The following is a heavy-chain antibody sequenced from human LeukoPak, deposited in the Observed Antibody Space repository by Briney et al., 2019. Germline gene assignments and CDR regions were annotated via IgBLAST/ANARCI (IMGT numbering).Heavy chain of an antibody. CDR2: IYYSGST. Sequence: SETLSLTCTVSGGSIISSSYYWGWIRQPPGKGLEWIGSIYYSGSTYYNPSLKSRVTISIDTSKNQFSLKLSSVTAADTAVYYCARTENYIPEDCFDPWGQGTLVTVSS. CDR1: GGSIISSSYY. CDR3: ARTENYIPEDCFDP. J-gene: IGHJ5*02. V-gene: IGHV4-39*01. D-gene: IGHD5-24*01.